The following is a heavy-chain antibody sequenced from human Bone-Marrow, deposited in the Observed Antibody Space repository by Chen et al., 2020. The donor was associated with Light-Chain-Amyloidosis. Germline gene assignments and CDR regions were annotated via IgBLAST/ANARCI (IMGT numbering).Heavy chain of an antibody. CDR1: GYIFTKYY. CDR3: ARMMTTVTTTDY. Sequence: QVQLVQSGAEVKKPGASVKISCKASGYIFTKYYMHWVRQAPGEGFEWMGIINPISGSASYAEKFEGRVTMTRDTPTSTFYMELSSLKSEDTAVYYCARMMTTVTTTDYWGQGALVTVSS. V-gene: IGHV1-46*01. CDR2: INPISGSA. J-gene: IGHJ4*02. D-gene: IGHD4-17*01.